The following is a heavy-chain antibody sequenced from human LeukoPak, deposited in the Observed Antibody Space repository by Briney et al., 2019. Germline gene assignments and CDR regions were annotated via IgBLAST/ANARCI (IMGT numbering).Heavy chain of an antibody. V-gene: IGHV3-30*01. CDR3: ARDQTTVTTMGYMDV. D-gene: IGHD4-11*01. Sequence: GGSLRLSCAASGFTFSSYDMHWVRQAPGKGLEWVAVISYDGSNKYYADSVKGRFTISRDNSKNTPYLQMNSLRAEDTAVYYCARDQTTVTTMGYMDVWGKGTTVTVSS. CDR1: GFTFSSYD. CDR2: ISYDGSNK. J-gene: IGHJ6*03.